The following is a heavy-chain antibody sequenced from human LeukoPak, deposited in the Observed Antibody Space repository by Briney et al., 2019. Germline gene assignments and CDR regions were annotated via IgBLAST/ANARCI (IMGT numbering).Heavy chain of an antibody. D-gene: IGHD2-2*01. CDR1: GLTVSSNY. CDR2: IYAGGRT. Sequence: GGSLRLSCAASGLTVSSNYMSWVRQAPGMGLEWVSVIYAGGRTYYADSVKGRFTISRHNSNNTLYLQMNSLRPEDTAVYYCARVIYQLVFDYWGQGTLVSVSS. CDR3: ARVIYQLVFDY. V-gene: IGHV3-53*04. J-gene: IGHJ4*02.